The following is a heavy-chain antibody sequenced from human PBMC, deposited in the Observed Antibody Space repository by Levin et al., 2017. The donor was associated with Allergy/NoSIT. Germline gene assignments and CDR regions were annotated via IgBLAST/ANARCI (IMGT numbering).Heavy chain of an antibody. CDR3: AKSRGTAAGYVWSAKDD. D-gene: IGHD6-13*01. V-gene: IGHV3-23*01. Sequence: ETLSLTCAASGFTFSSYAMSWVRQAPGKGLEWVSVLSGSGETTFYADSVKGLFTISRDNSKNMLYLQMNSLRAEDTALYYCAKSRGTAAGYVWSAKDDWGQGTLVTVSS. CDR1: GFTFSSYA. CDR2: LSGSGETT. J-gene: IGHJ4*02.